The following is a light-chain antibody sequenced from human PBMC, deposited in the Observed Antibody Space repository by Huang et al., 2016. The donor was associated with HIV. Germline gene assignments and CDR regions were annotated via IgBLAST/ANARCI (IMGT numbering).Light chain of an antibody. CDR3: QQTSSVPLT. V-gene: IGKV1-39*01. J-gene: IGKJ4*01. Sequence: DIQMTQSPSSLSASVGDRISITCRASQTISTFLNWYQQQPGKAPKLLIYVASNLQSGVSSRFSGTGSGTHFTLTVTGLQPDDFATYFCQQTSSVPLTFGGGTRVE. CDR2: VAS. CDR1: QTISTF.